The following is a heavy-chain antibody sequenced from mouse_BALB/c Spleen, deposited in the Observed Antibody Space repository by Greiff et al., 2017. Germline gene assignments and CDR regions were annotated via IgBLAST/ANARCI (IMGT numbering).Heavy chain of an antibody. J-gene: IGHJ1*01. CDR2: ISSGGGST. Sequence: EVLLVESGGGLVKPGGSLKLSCAASGFAFSSYDMSWVRQTPEKRLEWVAYISSGGGSTYYPDTVKGRFTISRDNAKNTLYLQMSSLKSEDTAMYYCARQGGNYPYFDVWGAGTTVTVSS. V-gene: IGHV5-12-1*01. CDR3: ARQGGNYPYFDV. CDR1: GFAFSSYD. D-gene: IGHD2-1*01.